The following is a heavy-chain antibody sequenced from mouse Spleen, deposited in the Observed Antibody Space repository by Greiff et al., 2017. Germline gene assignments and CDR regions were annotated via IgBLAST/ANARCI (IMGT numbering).Heavy chain of an antibody. J-gene: IGHJ3*01. CDR3: ARHKDYRYDEFAY. V-gene: IGHV5-9*04. Sequence: DVKLVESGGGLVKPGGSLKLSCAASGFTFSSYAMSWVRQTPEKRLEWVATISSGGGNTYYPDSVKGRFTISRDNAKNTLYLQMSSLKSEDTAMYYCARHKDYRYDEFAYWGQGTLVTVSA. D-gene: IGHD2-14*01. CDR2: ISSGGGNT. CDR1: GFTFSSYA.